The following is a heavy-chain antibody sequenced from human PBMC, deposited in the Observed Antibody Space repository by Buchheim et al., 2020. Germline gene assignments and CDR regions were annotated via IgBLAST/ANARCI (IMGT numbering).Heavy chain of an antibody. V-gene: IGHV3-7*01. D-gene: IGHD5-12*01. CDR2: IKQDGSEK. Sequence: EVQLVESGGGLVQPGGSLRLSCAASGFTFSSYWMSWVRQAPGKGLEWVANIKQDGSEKYYVDSVKGRFTISRDNSKNTLYLQMNNLRAEDTAVYYCARDHIVATIRYYYYGMDVWGQGTT. CDR3: ARDHIVATIRYYYYGMDV. J-gene: IGHJ6*02. CDR1: GFTFSSYW.